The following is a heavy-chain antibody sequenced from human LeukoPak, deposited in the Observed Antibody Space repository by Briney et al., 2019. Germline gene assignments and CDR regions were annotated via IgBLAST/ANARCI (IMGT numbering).Heavy chain of an antibody. CDR1: GYTFTGYY. J-gene: IGHJ4*02. Sequence: ASAKVSCKASGYTFTGYYMHWVLQAPGQGLEWMGRIIPNSGGTNSGQKFQGRLTMTRDASISTAYMELSRLSSDDTAVYYCARGDYDTSGYKFDYWGQGTLVTVSS. CDR2: IIPNSGGT. V-gene: IGHV1-2*06. CDR3: ARGDYDTSGYKFDY. D-gene: IGHD3-22*01.